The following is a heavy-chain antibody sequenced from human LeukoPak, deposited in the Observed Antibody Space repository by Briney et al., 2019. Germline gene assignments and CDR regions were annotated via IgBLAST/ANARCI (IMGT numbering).Heavy chain of an antibody. V-gene: IGHV4-61*02. CDR1: GGSISSGSYY. D-gene: IGHD6-13*01. CDR2: IYTSGST. J-gene: IGHJ5*02. CDR3: ARARLGSRYNWFDP. Sequence: SQTLSLTCTVSGGSISSGSYYWSWIRHPAGKGLEWIGRIYTSGSTNYNPSLKSRVTISVDTSKHQFSLKLSSVTAADTAVYYCARARLGSRYNWFDPWGQGTLVTVSS.